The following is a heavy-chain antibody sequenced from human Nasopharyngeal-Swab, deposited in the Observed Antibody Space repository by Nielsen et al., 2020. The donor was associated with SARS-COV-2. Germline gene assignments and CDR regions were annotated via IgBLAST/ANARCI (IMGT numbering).Heavy chain of an antibody. CDR2: IYYSGST. D-gene: IGHD6-13*01. J-gene: IGHJ3*02. Sequence: SETRSLTGTVSGGSISSYYRSWSRQPPGKGLEWIGYIYYSGSTNYNPSLKSRVTISVDTSKNQFSLKLSSVTAADTAVYYCASGIAAAADDAFDIWGQGTMVTVSS. CDR1: GGSISSYY. V-gene: IGHV4-59*13. CDR3: ASGIAAAADDAFDI.